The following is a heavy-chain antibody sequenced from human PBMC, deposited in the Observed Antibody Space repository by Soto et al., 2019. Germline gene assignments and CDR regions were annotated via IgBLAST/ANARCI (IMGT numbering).Heavy chain of an antibody. CDR3: ARIIAMIPGGPYYYYYGMDV. Sequence: SGPTLVNPTQTLTLTCTFSGFSLSTSGMCVSWIRQPPGKALEWLALIDWDDDKYYSTSLRTRLTISKDTSKNQVVLTMTNMDPVDTATYYCARIIAMIPGGPYYYYYGMDVWGQGTTVTVSS. V-gene: IGHV2-70*01. CDR1: GFSLSTSGMC. J-gene: IGHJ6*02. CDR2: IDWDDDK. D-gene: IGHD3-22*01.